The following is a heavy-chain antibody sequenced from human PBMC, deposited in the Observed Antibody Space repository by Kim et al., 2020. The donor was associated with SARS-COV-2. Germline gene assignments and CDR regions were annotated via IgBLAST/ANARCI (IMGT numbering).Heavy chain of an antibody. CDR3: ARELITGIDGFDI. J-gene: IGHJ3*02. D-gene: IGHD3-16*01. V-gene: IGHV3-33*01. Sequence: FYADSVKGRFTISRDNSNNLLYLQMNSLRAEDTAVYFCARELITGIDGFDIWGQGTMVTVSS.